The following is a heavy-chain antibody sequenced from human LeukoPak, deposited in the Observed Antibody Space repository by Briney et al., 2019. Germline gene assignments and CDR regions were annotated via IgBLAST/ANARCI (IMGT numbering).Heavy chain of an antibody. CDR3: ARGARDYYDSSAYYTY. CDR2: INPNSGGT. CDR1: GYTFTGYY. J-gene: IGHJ4*02. V-gene: IGHV1-2*06. D-gene: IGHD3-22*01. Sequence: ASVKVSCKASGYTFTGYYMHWVRQAPGQGLEWMGRINPNSGGTNYAQKFQGRVTMTRDTSISTAYMELSRLRSDDTAVYYCARGARDYYDSSAYYTYWGQGTLVTVSS.